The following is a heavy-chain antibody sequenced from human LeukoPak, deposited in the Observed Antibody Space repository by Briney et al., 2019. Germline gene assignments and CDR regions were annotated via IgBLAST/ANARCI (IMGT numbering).Heavy chain of an antibody. J-gene: IGHJ4*02. CDR1: GFTFSDYW. D-gene: IGHD3-22*01. V-gene: IGHV3-15*01. Sequence: GGSLRLSCAASGFTFSDYWMNWVRQAPGKGLEWVGRIKSKTDGGTTDYAAPVKGRFTISRDDSKNTLYLQMNSLKTEDTAVYYCTTDLGDYYDSSGSVFGYWGQGTLVTVSS. CDR3: TTDLGDYYDSSGSVFGY. CDR2: IKSKTDGGTT.